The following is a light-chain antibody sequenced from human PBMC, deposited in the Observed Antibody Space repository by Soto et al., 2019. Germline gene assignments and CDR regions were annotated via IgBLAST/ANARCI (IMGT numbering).Light chain of an antibody. Sequence: EIVMTQSPATLSVSPGERATLECRASQSVSSNLAWYQQKPGQAPRLLIYGASTRATGIPARFSGSGAGTEFTLTISSLQSEDFAVYYCQQYNNWPRTFGQGTKVDIK. J-gene: IGKJ1*01. V-gene: IGKV3-15*01. CDR2: GAS. CDR3: QQYNNWPRT. CDR1: QSVSSN.